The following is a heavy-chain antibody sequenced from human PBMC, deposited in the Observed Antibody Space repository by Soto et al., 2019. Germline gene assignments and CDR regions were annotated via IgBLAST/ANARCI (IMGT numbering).Heavy chain of an antibody. J-gene: IGHJ6*02. CDR1: GFDFGSFG. CDR2: IVVVSGST. D-gene: IGHD1-26*01. V-gene: IGHV1-58*02. Sequence: QMQLVQSAAEVREPGTSVRVSCRASGFDFGSFGIQFLRQTRGRGLEWRGWIVVVSGSTNYARQFQGRVANSRDMSSSTAYLDLYDLKSDDTAVYFCSADHPHMAMGWPVWGQGTTVTVSS. CDR3: SADHPHMAMGWPV.